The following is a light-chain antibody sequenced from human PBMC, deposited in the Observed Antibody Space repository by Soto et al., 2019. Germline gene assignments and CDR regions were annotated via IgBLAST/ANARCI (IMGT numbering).Light chain of an antibody. CDR3: QQYNAWPPWT. Sequence: EIVMTQSPVTLSVSPGERATLSFRASQSVSSKLAWYQQRPGQAPRLLIYDASTRATGIPARFSGSGSGTEFTLTISSLQSEDFAVYYCQQYNAWPPWTFGQGTKVEIK. CDR1: QSVSSK. CDR2: DAS. J-gene: IGKJ1*01. V-gene: IGKV3-15*01.